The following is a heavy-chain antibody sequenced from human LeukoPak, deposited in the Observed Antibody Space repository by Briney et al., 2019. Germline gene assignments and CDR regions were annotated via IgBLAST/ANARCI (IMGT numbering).Heavy chain of an antibody. D-gene: IGHD2-2*01. CDR1: GGTFSSYA. CDR3: ARGPDCSSTNCQSGYYYYGMDV. V-gene: IGHV1-69*13. Sequence: SVKVSCKASGGTFSSYAISWVRQAPGQGLEWMGGIIPIFGTANYAQKFQGRVTITADESTSTAYMELSSLRSEDTAVYYCARGPDCSSTNCQSGYYYYGMDVWGQGTTVTVSS. CDR2: IIPIFGTA. J-gene: IGHJ6*02.